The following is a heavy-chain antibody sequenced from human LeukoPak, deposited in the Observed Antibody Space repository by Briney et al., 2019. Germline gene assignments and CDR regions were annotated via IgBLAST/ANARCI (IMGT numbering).Heavy chain of an antibody. Sequence: ASVKVSCKASGGTFSSYAISWVRQATGQGLEWMGWMNPNSGNTGYAQKFQGRVTITRNTSISTAYMELSSLRSEDTAVYYCASGGLEGYCSSTSCYTLFDWGQGTLVTVSS. CDR2: MNPNSGNT. D-gene: IGHD2-2*02. CDR1: GGTFSSYA. CDR3: ASGGLEGYCSSTSCYTLFD. J-gene: IGHJ4*02. V-gene: IGHV1-8*03.